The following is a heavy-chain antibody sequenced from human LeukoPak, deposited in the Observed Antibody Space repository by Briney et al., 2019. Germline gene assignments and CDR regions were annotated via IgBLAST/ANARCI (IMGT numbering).Heavy chain of an antibody. D-gene: IGHD3-10*01. CDR3: ATYRILNAREFRY. CDR1: GFTFSSYA. V-gene: IGHV3-23*01. CDR2: ISGSGGST. Sequence: GGSLRLSCAASGFTFSSYAMSWVRQAPGKGLEWVSAISGSGGSTYYADSVKGRFTISRDNSKNTLYLQMNSLGADDTAVYYCATYRILNAREFRYWGQGTLVTVTS. J-gene: IGHJ1*01.